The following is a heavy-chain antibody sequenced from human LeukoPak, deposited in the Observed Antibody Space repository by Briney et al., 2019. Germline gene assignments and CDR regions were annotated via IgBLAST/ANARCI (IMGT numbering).Heavy chain of an antibody. CDR1: GFTFSSYA. V-gene: IGHV3-30*04. J-gene: IGHJ4*02. D-gene: IGHD3-22*01. Sequence: PGRSLRLSCAASGFTFSSYAMHWVRQAPGKGLEWVAVISYDGSNKYYADSVKGRFTISRDNSKNTLYLQMNSLRAEDTAVYYCAAYYDSRSFDYWGQGTLVTVSS. CDR3: AAYYDSRSFDY. CDR2: ISYDGSNK.